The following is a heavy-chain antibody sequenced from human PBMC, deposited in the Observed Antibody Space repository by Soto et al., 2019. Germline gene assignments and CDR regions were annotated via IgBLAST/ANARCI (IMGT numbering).Heavy chain of an antibody. CDR3: ARGRVAARPYWFDP. CDR1: GGSISSYY. J-gene: IGHJ5*02. D-gene: IGHD6-6*01. CDR2: IYYSGST. Sequence: QVQLQESGPGLVKPSETLSLTCTVSGGSISSYYWSWIRQPPGKGLAWIGYIYYSGSTNYNPSLKSRVTISVDTSKNQFSLKLSSVTAADTAVYYCARGRVAARPYWFDPWGQGTLVTVSS. V-gene: IGHV4-59*01.